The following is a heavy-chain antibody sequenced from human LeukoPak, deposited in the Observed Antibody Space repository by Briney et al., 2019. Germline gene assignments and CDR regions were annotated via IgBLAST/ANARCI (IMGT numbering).Heavy chain of an antibody. Sequence: SETLSLTCAVSGYSITSGYYWDWIRQPPGKGLEWIGSIYHSGSTYYNPSLKSRVTISVDTSKNQFSLKLSSVTAADTAVYYCARLDYYDSSGSYYMDVWGKGTTVTVSS. J-gene: IGHJ6*03. CDR2: IYHSGST. CDR3: ARLDYYDSSGSYYMDV. V-gene: IGHV4-38-2*01. CDR1: GYSITSGYY. D-gene: IGHD3-22*01.